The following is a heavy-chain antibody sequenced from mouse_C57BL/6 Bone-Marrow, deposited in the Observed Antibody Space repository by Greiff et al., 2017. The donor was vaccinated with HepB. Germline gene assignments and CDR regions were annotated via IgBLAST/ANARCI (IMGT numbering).Heavy chain of an antibody. CDR3: ARGLLSYYYAMDC. D-gene: IGHD2-10*01. J-gene: IGHJ4*01. V-gene: IGHV1-64*01. Sequence: QVQLQQPGAELVKPGASVKLSCKASGYTFTSYWMHWVKQRPGQGLEWIGMIHPNSGSTNYNEKFKSKATLTVDKSSSTAYMQLSSLTSEDSAVYYCARGLLSYYYAMDCWGQGTSVTVSS. CDR1: GYTFTSYW. CDR2: IHPNSGST.